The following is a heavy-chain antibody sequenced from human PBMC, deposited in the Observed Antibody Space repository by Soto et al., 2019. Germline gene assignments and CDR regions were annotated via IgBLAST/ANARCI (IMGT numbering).Heavy chain of an antibody. D-gene: IGHD2-15*01. Sequence: PGGSLRLSCAASGFTFSSYAMSWVRQAPGKGLEWVSAISGSGGSTYYADSVKGRFTISRDNSKNTLYLQMNSLRAEDTAVYYCAKDVPYCSGGSCPHFGYFDYWGQGTLVTVSS. CDR3: AKDVPYCSGGSCPHFGYFDY. CDR2: ISGSGGST. V-gene: IGHV3-23*01. J-gene: IGHJ4*02. CDR1: GFTFSSYA.